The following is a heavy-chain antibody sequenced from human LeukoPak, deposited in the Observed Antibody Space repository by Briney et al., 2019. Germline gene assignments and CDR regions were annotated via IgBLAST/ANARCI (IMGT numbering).Heavy chain of an antibody. J-gene: IGHJ5*02. CDR3: ARGTTAWWFDP. D-gene: IGHD4-17*01. CDR1: GGSISSGGYY. Sequence: PSETLSLTCTVSGGSISSGGYYWSWLRQHPGKGLEWIGYIYYSGSTYYNPSLKSRVTISVDTSKNQFSLKLSSVTAADTAVYYCARGTTAWWFDPWGQGTLVTVSS. V-gene: IGHV4-31*03. CDR2: IYYSGST.